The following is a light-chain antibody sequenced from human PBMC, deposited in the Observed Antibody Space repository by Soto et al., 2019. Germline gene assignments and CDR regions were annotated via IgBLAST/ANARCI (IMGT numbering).Light chain of an antibody. CDR1: NSNIGNNY. CDR3: GTWDSCLSAGV. CDR2: DNN. Sequence: VLTQPPSVSATPGQTVTISCSGSNSNIGNNYVSWYQQLPGTAPKLLIYDNNKRPSEIPDRFSGSKSGPSATLGITGLQTGDEADYYCGTWDSCLSAGVFGTGTKV. V-gene: IGLV1-51*01. J-gene: IGLJ1*01.